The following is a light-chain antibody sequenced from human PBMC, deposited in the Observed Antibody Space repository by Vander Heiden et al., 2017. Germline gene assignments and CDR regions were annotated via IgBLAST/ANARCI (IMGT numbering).Light chain of an antibody. J-gene: IGKJ1*01. CDR1: QRLRYSTGHNY. CDR3: MQALQTPGT. V-gene: IGKV2-28*01. CDR2: LGS. Sequence: IVLSHSPLSLPVIPCVPSSISSPSSQRLRYSTGHNYLDWYLQKPGQSPQLLIYLGSTRASGVPDRFSGSGSGTDFTLKISRVEAEDVGVYYCMQALQTPGTFGQGTKVEIK.